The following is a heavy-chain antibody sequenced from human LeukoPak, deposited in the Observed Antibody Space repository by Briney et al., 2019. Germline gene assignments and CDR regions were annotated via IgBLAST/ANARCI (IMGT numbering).Heavy chain of an antibody. V-gene: IGHV4-34*01. CDR3: ARDCSKAAARRPNWFDP. CDR1: GGSFSGYY. CDR2: INHSGST. D-gene: IGHD6-6*01. J-gene: IGHJ5*02. Sequence: PSETLSLTCAVYGGSFSGYYWSWIRQPPGKGLEWIGEINHSGSTNYNPSLKSRVTISVDTSKNQFSLKLSSVTAADTAVYYCARDCSKAAARRPNWFDPWGQGTLVTVSS.